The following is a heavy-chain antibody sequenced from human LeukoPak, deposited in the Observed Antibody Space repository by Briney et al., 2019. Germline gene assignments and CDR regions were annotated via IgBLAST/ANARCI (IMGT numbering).Heavy chain of an antibody. CDR2: IYHSGST. D-gene: IGHD6-13*01. CDR1: GGSISIQY. CDR3: ARDQHQLGSDP. J-gene: IGHJ5*02. Sequence: SSDTLSLTCSLSGGSISIQYWSCIRQPPEKGLEWIGYIYHSGSTNYNPSLKSRVTISVDTSKNQFSLKLSSVTAADTAVYYCARDQHQLGSDPCCHRTTVAVAS. V-gene: IGHV4-59*11.